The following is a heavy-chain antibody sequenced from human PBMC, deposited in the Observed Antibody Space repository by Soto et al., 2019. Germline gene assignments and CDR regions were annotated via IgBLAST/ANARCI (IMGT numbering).Heavy chain of an antibody. D-gene: IGHD6-6*01. CDR1: GFTFGTYE. J-gene: IGHJ6*01. V-gene: IGHV3-48*03. CDR2: ISRSGSTI. CDR3: ARDPSLSSSSYLSYYYRMDV. Sequence: EVQLVESGGGLVQPGGSLRLSCAASGFTFGTYEMNWVRQAPGKGLELVSYISRSGSTIYYADSVKGRFTISRDNAKNSLSFHVNSLRAEDTAVDYCARDPSLSSSSYLSYYYRMDVCGHGTTVTVSA.